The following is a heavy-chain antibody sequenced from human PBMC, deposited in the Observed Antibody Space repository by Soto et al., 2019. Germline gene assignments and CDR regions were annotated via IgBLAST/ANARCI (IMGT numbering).Heavy chain of an antibody. D-gene: IGHD6-19*01. V-gene: IGHV3-23*01. J-gene: IGHJ4*02. CDR1: GFTFAGYST. Sequence: EVHLLESGGGLVQPGGSLRLSCAASGFTFAGYSTMSWVRQAPGKGLEGVSSISGSGGSTYYADSVKGRFTTYRENAKTTLYLQMTALSAEDKAFYYCAKDRGGFSGGWEYFDYWGQGALVTVSS. CDR3: AKDRGGFSGGWEYFDY. CDR2: ISGSGGST.